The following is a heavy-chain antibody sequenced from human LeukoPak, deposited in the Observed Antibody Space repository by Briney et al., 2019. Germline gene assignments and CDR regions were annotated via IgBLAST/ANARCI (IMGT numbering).Heavy chain of an antibody. CDR1: GFTFSSYG. Sequence: GRSLRLSCAASGFTFSSYGMHWVRQAPGKGRGWVAVISYDGSNKYYADSVKGRFTISRDNSKNTLYLQMNSLRAEDTAVYYCARGPGWYCSSTSCKGENYYYYMDVWGKGTTVTVSS. D-gene: IGHD2-2*01. V-gene: IGHV3-30*03. J-gene: IGHJ6*03. CDR2: ISYDGSNK. CDR3: ARGPGWYCSSTSCKGENYYYYMDV.